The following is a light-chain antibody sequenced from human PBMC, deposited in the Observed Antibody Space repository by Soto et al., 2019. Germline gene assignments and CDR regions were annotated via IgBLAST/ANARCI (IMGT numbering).Light chain of an antibody. J-gene: IGLJ1*01. Sequence: QSVLTQPASVSGSPRQSITISCTGTISDVGGYNYVSWYQQHPGKAPKLMIYEVSNRPSGVSNRFSGSKSGNTASLTISGLQAEDEADYYCSSYTSGSTFYVFGTGTKVTV. CDR1: ISDVGGYNY. CDR3: SSYTSGSTFYV. CDR2: EVS. V-gene: IGLV2-14*01.